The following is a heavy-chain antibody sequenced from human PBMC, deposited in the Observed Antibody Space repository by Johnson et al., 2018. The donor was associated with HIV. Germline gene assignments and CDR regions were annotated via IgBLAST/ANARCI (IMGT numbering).Heavy chain of an antibody. Sequence: VQLVESGGGFVQPGGSLRLSCAGSGFTFTTSAMSWVRQAPGKGLEWVSAISDSGDNTYYADSVRGRFTISRDNSKKTLYLQMNSLIAEETAVYYCASFWATGAFDIWGQGTMVTVSS. J-gene: IGHJ3*02. CDR2: ISDSGDNT. CDR1: GFTFTTSA. V-gene: IGHV3-23*04. CDR3: ASFWATGAFDI. D-gene: IGHD3-10*01.